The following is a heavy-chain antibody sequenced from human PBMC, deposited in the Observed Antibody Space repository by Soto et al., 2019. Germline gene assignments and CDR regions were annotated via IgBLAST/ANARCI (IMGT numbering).Heavy chain of an antibody. Sequence: PSETLSLTCSVSGGSISSYHWSWIRQPAGKGLEWIGRMYSTGNTNYNPSLKSRVTVSIDTSKNQFFLRLNSVTAADSAVYYCAREFGDNWNYEAYWGQGXAVTVYS. J-gene: IGHJ4*02. V-gene: IGHV4-4*07. D-gene: IGHD1-7*01. CDR3: AREFGDNWNYEAY. CDR2: MYSTGNT. CDR1: GGSISSYH.